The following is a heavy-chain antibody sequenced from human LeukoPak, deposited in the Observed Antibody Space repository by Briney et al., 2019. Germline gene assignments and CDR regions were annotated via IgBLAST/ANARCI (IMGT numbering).Heavy chain of an antibody. V-gene: IGHV3-23*01. D-gene: IGHD3-10*01. CDR2: ISGSGDIT. CDR1: GFTFSSQS. CDR3: AKDPGYYGSGSYFDP. Sequence: GGSLRLSCAASGFTFSSQSMTWVRQAPGKGLEWVSGISGSGDITYYADSVKGRFTISRDNSKNTLYLQMNSLRAEDTAVYYCAKDPGYYGSGSYFDPWGQGTLVTVSS. J-gene: IGHJ5*02.